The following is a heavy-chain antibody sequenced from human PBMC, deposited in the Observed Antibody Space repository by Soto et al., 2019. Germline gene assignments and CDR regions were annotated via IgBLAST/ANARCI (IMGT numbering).Heavy chain of an antibody. CDR1: GGSISSGGYY. J-gene: IGHJ4*02. D-gene: IGHD3-22*01. Sequence: QVQLQESGPGLVKPSQTLSLTCTVSGGSISSGGYYWSWIRQHPGKGLEWIGYIYYSGSTYYNPSLKSRVTISVDTSKNQFSLKLSSVTAADTAVYYCARDSSPAYYYDSSGYFDYWGQGTLVTVSS. CDR2: IYYSGST. V-gene: IGHV4-31*03. CDR3: ARDSSPAYYYDSSGYFDY.